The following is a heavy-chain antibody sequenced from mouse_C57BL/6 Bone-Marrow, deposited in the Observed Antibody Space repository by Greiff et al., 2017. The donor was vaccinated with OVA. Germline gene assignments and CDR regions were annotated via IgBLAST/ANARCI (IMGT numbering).Heavy chain of an antibody. Sequence: EVQLQQSGAELVRPGASVKLSCTASGFNIKDDYMHWVKQRPEQGLEWIGWIDPENGDTEYASKFQGKATITADTSANTAYLQLSSLTSEDTAVYDCTSFYSNYVGWFAYWGQGTLVTVSA. V-gene: IGHV14-4*01. D-gene: IGHD2-5*01. J-gene: IGHJ3*01. CDR3: TSFYSNYVGWFAY. CDR2: IDPENGDT. CDR1: GFNIKDDY.